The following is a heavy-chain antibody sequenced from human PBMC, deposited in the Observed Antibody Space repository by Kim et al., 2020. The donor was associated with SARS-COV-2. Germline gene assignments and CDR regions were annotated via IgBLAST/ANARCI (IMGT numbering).Heavy chain of an antibody. D-gene: IGHD3-22*01. J-gene: IGHJ2*01. V-gene: IGHV4-59*01. CDR1: GGSITTFY. Sequence: SETLSLTCSVSGGSITTFYWNWIRQPPGKGLEWVGFIDDSGSTSYSPSLKSRVTMSLVTSKNQISLKMRSVTAADTAVYFCARGGSGYYDSRGYYHRNYWYFDLWGRGTLITVSS. CDR3: ARGGSGYYDSRGYYHRNYWYFDL. CDR2: IDDSGST.